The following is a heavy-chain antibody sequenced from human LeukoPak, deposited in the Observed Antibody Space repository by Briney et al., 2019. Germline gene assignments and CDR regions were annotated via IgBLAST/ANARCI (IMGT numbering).Heavy chain of an antibody. CDR2: ISSSGSTI. D-gene: IGHD6-13*01. CDR3: ARDVSSSWLNWFDP. Sequence: GGSLRLSCAASGFTFSDYYMSWIRQAPGKGLEWVSYISSSGSTIYYADSVKGRFTISRDNAKNSLYLQMNSLRAEDTAVYYCARDVSSSWLNWFDPWGLGTLVTVSS. V-gene: IGHV3-11*04. CDR1: GFTFSDYY. J-gene: IGHJ5*02.